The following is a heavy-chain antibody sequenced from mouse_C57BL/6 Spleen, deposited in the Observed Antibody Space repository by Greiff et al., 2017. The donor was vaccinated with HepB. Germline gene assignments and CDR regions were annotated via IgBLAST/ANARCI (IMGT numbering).Heavy chain of an antibody. D-gene: IGHD1-1*01. Sequence: QVQLQQPGAELVRPGSSVKLSCKASGYTFTSYWMHWVKQRPIQGLEWIGNIDPSDSETHYNQKFKDKATLTVDKSSSTAYMQLSSLTSEDSAVYYCARPRSYPSWWYFDVWGTGTTVTVSS. CDR1: GYTFTSYW. CDR3: ARPRSYPSWWYFDV. J-gene: IGHJ1*03. CDR2: IDPSDSET. V-gene: IGHV1-52*01.